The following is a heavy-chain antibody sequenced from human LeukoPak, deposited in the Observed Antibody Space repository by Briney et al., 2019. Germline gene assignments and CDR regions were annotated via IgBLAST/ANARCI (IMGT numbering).Heavy chain of an antibody. D-gene: IGHD3-9*01. Sequence: GGSLRLSCAASGFTFSSYWMSWVRQAPGKGLEWVANIKQDGSEKYYVDSVKGRFIISRDNAKNSLYLQMNSLRAEDTAVYYCARDQYDILTGYHDYWGQGTLVTVSS. CDR3: ARDQYDILTGYHDY. CDR2: IKQDGSEK. CDR1: GFTFSSYW. V-gene: IGHV3-7*01. J-gene: IGHJ4*02.